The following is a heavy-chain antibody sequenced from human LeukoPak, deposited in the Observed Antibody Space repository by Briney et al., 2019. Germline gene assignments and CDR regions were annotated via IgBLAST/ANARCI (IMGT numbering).Heavy chain of an antibody. CDR1: GYTFTGYY. Sequence: ASVKVSCKASGYTFTGYYMHWVRQAPGQGLAWVVWINPNSGGTNYAQKFQGRVTMTRDTSISTAYMELSRLRSDDTAVYYCARDLIYWAYSGSCPWGQGTLVTVSS. CDR2: INPNSGGT. V-gene: IGHV1-2*02. CDR3: ARDLIYWAYSGSCP. D-gene: IGHD1-26*01. J-gene: IGHJ5*02.